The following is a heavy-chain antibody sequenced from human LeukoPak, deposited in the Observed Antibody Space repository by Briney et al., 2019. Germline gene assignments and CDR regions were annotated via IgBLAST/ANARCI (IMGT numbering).Heavy chain of an antibody. Sequence: GGSLRLSCAASGFTFSSYAMSWVRQAPGKGLEWVAVISYDGSNKYYADSVKGRFTISRDNSKNTLYLQMNSLRAEDTAVYYCARRISYYYGMDVWGQGTTVTVSS. V-gene: IGHV3-30*04. CDR1: GFTFSSYA. J-gene: IGHJ6*02. CDR3: ARRISYYYGMDV. D-gene: IGHD2-15*01. CDR2: ISYDGSNK.